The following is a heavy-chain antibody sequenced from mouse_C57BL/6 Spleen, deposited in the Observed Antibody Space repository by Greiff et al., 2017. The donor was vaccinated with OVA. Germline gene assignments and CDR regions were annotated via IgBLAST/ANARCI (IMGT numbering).Heavy chain of an antibody. J-gene: IGHJ1*03. V-gene: IGHV1-55*01. Sequence: QVQLQQPGAELVKPGASVKMSCKASGYTFTSYWITWVKQRPGQGLEWIGDIYPGSGSTNYNEKFKSKATLTVDTSSSTAYMQLSSLTSEDSAVYYCARKEVYGYAYWYFDVWGTGTTVTVSS. CDR2: IYPGSGST. CDR1: GYTFTSYW. D-gene: IGHD2-2*01. CDR3: ARKEVYGYAYWYFDV.